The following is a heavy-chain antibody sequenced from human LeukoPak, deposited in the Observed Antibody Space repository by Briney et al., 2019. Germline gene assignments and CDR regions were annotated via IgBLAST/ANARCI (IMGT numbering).Heavy chain of an antibody. D-gene: IGHD5-24*01. CDR3: AGRLWRRDGYNLSAFDI. V-gene: IGHV4-34*01. J-gene: IGHJ3*02. CDR2: INHSGST. Sequence: SETLSLTCAVYGGSFSGYYWSWIRQPPGKGLEWIGEINHSGSTNYNPSLKSRVAISVDTSKNQFSLKLSSVTAADTAVYYCAGRLWRRDGYNLSAFDIWGQGTMVTVSS. CDR1: GGSFSGYY.